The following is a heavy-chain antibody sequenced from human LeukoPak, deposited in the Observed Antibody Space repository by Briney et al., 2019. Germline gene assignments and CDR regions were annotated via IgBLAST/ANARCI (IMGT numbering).Heavy chain of an antibody. Sequence: GGSLRLSCAASGFTVSGNYMSWVRQSPGRGLEWLAVVSHEGGTKNYANSVKGRISVSRDNFRDTLFLQLNSLRPDDTSVYYCVKELDPPPTATGSAAFDVWGLGTLVIVSS. CDR3: VKELDPPPTATGSAAFDV. J-gene: IGHJ3*01. CDR1: GFTVSGNY. V-gene: IGHV3-30*18. CDR2: VSHEGGTK. D-gene: IGHD2-15*01.